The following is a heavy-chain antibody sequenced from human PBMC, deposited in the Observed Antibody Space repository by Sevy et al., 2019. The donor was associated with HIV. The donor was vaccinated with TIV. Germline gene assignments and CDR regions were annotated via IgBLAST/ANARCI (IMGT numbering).Heavy chain of an antibody. D-gene: IGHD6-13*01. CDR3: AREAYVEAAGYPVSDY. V-gene: IGHV1-2*02. J-gene: IGHJ4*02. CDR1: GYTFTGFY. Sequence: ASVKVSCKASGYTFTGFYMHWVRQAPGQGLEWMGWINPNSGGTNYAQKFQGRVTMTRDTSISTAYMELSRLRSDDTAVYYCAREAYVEAAGYPVSDYWGQGTLVTVSS. CDR2: INPNSGGT.